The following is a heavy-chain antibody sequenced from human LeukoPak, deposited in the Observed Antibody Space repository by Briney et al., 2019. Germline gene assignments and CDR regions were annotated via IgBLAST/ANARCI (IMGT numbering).Heavy chain of an antibody. V-gene: IGHV5-51*01. Sequence: GESLKISCKGSGYNFTNYGIGWVRQMPGKGLEWMGIIYPGDSDTRYSPSSQGQVTISADKSISTAYLQWSSLKASDTAMYYCARHTGPRPSYAFDIWGQGTMVTVSS. D-gene: IGHD6-6*01. CDR2: IYPGDSDT. J-gene: IGHJ3*02. CDR3: ARHTGPRPSYAFDI. CDR1: GYNFTNYG.